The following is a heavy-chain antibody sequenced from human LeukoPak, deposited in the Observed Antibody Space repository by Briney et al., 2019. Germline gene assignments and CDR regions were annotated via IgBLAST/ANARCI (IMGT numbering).Heavy chain of an antibody. D-gene: IGHD5-18*01. CDR2: IYPGDSDN. CDR3: ARGKKYSIPFDY. Sequence: GESLKTPCKGSGYRFTGYWIGWVRQMPGKGVEGSGIIYPGDSDNRYSPSFQGQVTISADKSISTAYQQWSSLKASDTAMYYCARGKKYSIPFDYWGQGTLVTVSS. CDR1: GYRFTGYW. J-gene: IGHJ4*02. V-gene: IGHV5-51*01.